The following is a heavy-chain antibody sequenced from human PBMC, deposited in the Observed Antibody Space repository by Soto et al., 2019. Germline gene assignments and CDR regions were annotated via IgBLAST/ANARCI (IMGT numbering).Heavy chain of an antibody. CDR1: GFTFSSYG. J-gene: IGHJ4*02. CDR3: ARDRSGTWTFDY. Sequence: QVQLVESGGGVVQPGMSLRLSCAASGFTFSSYGMHWVRQAPGKGLEWVAVISSDGSDKYYADSVKGRFTISRDNSKNTLYLQMNSLRAEDTALYYCARDRSGTWTFDYWGQGTLVTVSS. V-gene: IGHV3-30*03. CDR2: ISSDGSDK. D-gene: IGHD5-12*01.